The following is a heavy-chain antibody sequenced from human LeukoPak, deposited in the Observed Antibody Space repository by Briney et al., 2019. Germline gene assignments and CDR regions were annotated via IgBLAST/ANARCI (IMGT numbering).Heavy chain of an antibody. J-gene: IGHJ4*02. CDR3: ARSNSESYYRGYYFDY. CDR1: GGSLSSFY. V-gene: IGHV4-59*01. D-gene: IGHD1-26*01. CDR2: ISHSGTT. Sequence: SETLSLTCTVPGGSLSSFYWSWIRQPPEKGLEKIGYISHSGTTNYNPSLKSRVTISVDTSMNQFSLKLSSVTAADTAVYYCARSNSESYYRGYYFDYWGQGTLVTVSS.